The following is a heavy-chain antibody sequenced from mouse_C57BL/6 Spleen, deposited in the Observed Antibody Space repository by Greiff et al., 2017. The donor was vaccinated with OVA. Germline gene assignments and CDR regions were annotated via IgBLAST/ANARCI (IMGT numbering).Heavy chain of an antibody. V-gene: IGHV1-50*01. CDR1: GYTFTSYW. J-gene: IGHJ2*01. Sequence: QSCKASGYTFTSYWMQWAKQRPGQGLEWIGEIDPSDSYTNYNQKFKGKATLTVDTSSSTAYMQLSSLTSEDSAVYYCARYSSSSYFDYWGQGPTLTVSS. CDR3: ARYSSSSYFDY. D-gene: IGHD1-1*01. CDR2: IDPSDSYT.